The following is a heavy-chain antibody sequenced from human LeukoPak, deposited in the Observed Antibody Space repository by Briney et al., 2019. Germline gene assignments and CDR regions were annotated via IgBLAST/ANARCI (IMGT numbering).Heavy chain of an antibody. J-gene: IGHJ4*02. CDR2: IYPGDSDT. CDR3: ARQPAAAGRIDY. D-gene: IGHD6-13*01. Sequence: GGSLRLSCVASGFTFSFYAMSWVRQMPGKGLEWMGIIYPGDSDTRYSPSFQGQVTISADKSISTAYLQWSSLKASDTAMYYCARQPAAAGRIDYWGQGTLVTVSS. V-gene: IGHV5-51*01. CDR1: GFTFSFYA.